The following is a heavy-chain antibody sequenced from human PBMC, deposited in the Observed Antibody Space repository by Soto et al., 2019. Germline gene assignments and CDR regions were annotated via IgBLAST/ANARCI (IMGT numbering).Heavy chain of an antibody. D-gene: IGHD1-1*01. CDR3: ASIPKLETKSIH. CDR2: IYHSGST. J-gene: IGHJ4*02. V-gene: IGHV4-38-2*01. CDR1: GYSISSGYY. Sequence: SETLSLTCAVSGYSISSGYYWGWILQPPWKGLEWIGSIYHSGSTYYNPSLKSRVTISVDTSKNQFSLKLSSVTAADTAVYYCASIPKLETKSIHWGQGTLVTVS.